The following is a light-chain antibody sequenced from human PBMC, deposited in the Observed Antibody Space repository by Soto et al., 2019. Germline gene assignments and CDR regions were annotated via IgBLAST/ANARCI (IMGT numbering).Light chain of an antibody. Sequence: EIVLTQSPGTLSLSPGERATLSCRASQSVRNNYLAWYQQRPGQAPRLLIYAASSRATGIPDRFSGSESGTDFTLTISRLEPEDFAVYYCQQYGTSPRTFGQGTKVDIK. V-gene: IGKV3-20*01. CDR1: QSVRNNY. J-gene: IGKJ1*01. CDR2: AAS. CDR3: QQYGTSPRT.